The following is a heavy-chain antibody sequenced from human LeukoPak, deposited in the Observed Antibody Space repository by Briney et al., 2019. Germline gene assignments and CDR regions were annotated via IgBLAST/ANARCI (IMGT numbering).Heavy chain of an antibody. CDR2: IYYSGST. D-gene: IGHD5-18*01. Sequence: PSETLSLTCTVSGGSISSYYWSWIRQPPGKGLEWIGYIYYSGSTNYNPSLKSRVTISVDTSKNQFSLKLSSVTAADTAVYYCARHRAAPLAMVGFDYWGQGTLVTVSS. V-gene: IGHV4-59*08. J-gene: IGHJ4*02. CDR3: ARHRAAPLAMVGFDY. CDR1: GGSISSYY.